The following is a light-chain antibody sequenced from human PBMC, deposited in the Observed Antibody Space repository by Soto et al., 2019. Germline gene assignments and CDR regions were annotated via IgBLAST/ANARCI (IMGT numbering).Light chain of an antibody. J-gene: IGKJ3*01. V-gene: IGKV3-20*01. CDR3: QQYGSSPFT. CDR1: QSVSSSY. CDR2: GAS. Sequence: EIVLTQYPGTLSLSPGERATLSCRASQSVSSSYLAWYQQKPGQAPRLLIYGASSRATGIPDRFSGSGSGTDFTLIISRLEPEDFAVYYCQQYGSSPFTVGPGTKVDI.